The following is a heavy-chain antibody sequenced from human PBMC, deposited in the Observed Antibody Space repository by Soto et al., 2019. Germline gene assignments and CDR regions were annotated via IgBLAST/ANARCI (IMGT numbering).Heavy chain of an antibody. CDR3: ASAYHFWSGQTPFDP. J-gene: IGHJ5*02. Sequence: SETLCLTCTVSGASISSISYYWGWIRQPPGKGLEWIGSIYFSGSTYYNPSLTSRVTISVDTSKDQFSLKLSSVTAADTAVYYCASAYHFWSGQTPFDPWGQGTLVTVSS. CDR2: IYFSGST. D-gene: IGHD3-3*01. V-gene: IGHV4-39*01. CDR1: GASISSISYY.